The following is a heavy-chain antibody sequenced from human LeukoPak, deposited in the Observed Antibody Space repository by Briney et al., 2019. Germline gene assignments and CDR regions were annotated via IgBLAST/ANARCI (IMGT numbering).Heavy chain of an antibody. CDR3: ARGGPTTWF. D-gene: IGHD2/OR15-2a*01. CDR2: IKPDGSTA. Sequence: GGSLRLSCAGSGFTFSSYWMHWVRQVPGKGLVWVSSIKPDGSTANYADSVKGRFTISRDNAGNTLFLHANSLRAEDTAVYYCARGGPTTWFWGQGTFVTISS. V-gene: IGHV3-74*01. J-gene: IGHJ4*02. CDR1: GFTFSSYW.